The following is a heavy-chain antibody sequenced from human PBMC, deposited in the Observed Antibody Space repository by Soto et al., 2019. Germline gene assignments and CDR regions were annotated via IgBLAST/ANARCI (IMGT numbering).Heavy chain of an antibody. V-gene: IGHV5-51*01. CDR1: GYSFTSYW. Sequence: PGESLKISCQGSGYSFTSYWIGWVRQMPGKGLEWMGIIYPGDSDTRYSPSFQGQVTISADKSISTAYLQWSSLKASDTAMYYCARQGPRVGCSSTSCASFDYWGQGTLVTVSS. J-gene: IGHJ4*02. CDR3: ARQGPRVGCSSTSCASFDY. D-gene: IGHD2-2*01. CDR2: IYPGDSDT.